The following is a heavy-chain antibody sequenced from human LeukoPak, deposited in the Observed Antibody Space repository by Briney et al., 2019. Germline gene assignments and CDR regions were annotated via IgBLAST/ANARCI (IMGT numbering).Heavy chain of an antibody. CDR1: GGTFSSYA. V-gene: IGHV1-69*13. Sequence: SVKVSCKASGGTFSSYAISWVRQAPGQGLELMGGIIPIFGTANYAQKFQGRVTITADDSTSTAYMELSSLRSEDTAVYYCARATGGYCSGGSCYEDYWGQGTLVTVSS. J-gene: IGHJ4*02. D-gene: IGHD2-15*01. CDR2: IIPIFGTA. CDR3: ARATGGYCSGGSCYEDY.